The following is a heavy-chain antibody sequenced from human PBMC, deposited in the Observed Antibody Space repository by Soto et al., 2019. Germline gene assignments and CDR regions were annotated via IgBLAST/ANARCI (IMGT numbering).Heavy chain of an antibody. Sequence: QVQLVESGGGVVQPGTSLRLSCVGSGFTFRSYVIHWVRQAPGKGLEWVALTSYDGTNNYYGDSVKGRFTISRDNSKKTVDLQMDSLRLEDTTLYYCARWGTTGGLDVGGPGTLVSVSS. CDR2: TSYDGTNN. CDR3: ARWGTTGGLDV. CDR1: GFTFRSYV. V-gene: IGHV3-30*19. D-gene: IGHD3-16*01. J-gene: IGHJ4*02.